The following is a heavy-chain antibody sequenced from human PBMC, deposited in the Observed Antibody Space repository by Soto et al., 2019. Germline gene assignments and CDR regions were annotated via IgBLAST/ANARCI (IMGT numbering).Heavy chain of an antibody. CDR1: GYSFTNYA. D-gene: IGHD6-13*01. V-gene: IGHV5-51*01. J-gene: IGHJ4*02. CDR3: ARQGAQQLGAFDW. Sequence: GASLKISCQASGYSFTNYAIAWVRQMPGKGLESMGIIYPDDSDTRYSPSFQGQVTISVDKSINTAYLQWSSLKASDTAMYYCARQGAQQLGAFDWWGQGTLVTVSS. CDR2: IYPDDSDT.